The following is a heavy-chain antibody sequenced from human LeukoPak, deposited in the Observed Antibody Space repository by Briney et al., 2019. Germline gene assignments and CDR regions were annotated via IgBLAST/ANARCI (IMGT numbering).Heavy chain of an antibody. CDR1: GYTLTELS. D-gene: IGHD1-1*01. J-gene: IGHJ6*02. Sequence: ASVKVSCKVSGYTLTELSLHWVRQAPGKGLEWMGRFDPEDGETTYARKFQGRVTMTEDTSTDTAYMELSSLRSEDTAVYFCAVSLTTGGYYGMDVWGQGTTVTVSS. CDR2: FDPEDGET. V-gene: IGHV1-24*01. CDR3: AVSLTTGGYYGMDV.